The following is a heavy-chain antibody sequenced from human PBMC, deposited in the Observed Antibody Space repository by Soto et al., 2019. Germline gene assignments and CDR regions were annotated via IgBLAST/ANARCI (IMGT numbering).Heavy chain of an antibody. CDR1: GGSISSYY. Sequence: PSETLSLTCTVSGGSISSYYWSWIRQPPGKGLEWIGYIYYSGSTNYNPSLKSRVTISVDTSKNQFSLKLSSVTAADTAVYYCARVTVGAPIIDYWGQGTLVTVYS. CDR3: ARVTVGAPIIDY. J-gene: IGHJ4*02. V-gene: IGHV4-59*01. D-gene: IGHD1-26*01. CDR2: IYYSGST.